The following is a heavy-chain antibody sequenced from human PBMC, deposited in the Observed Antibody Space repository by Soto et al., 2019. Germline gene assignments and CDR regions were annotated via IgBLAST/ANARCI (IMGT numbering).Heavy chain of an antibody. CDR2: INHSGST. V-gene: IGHV4-34*01. D-gene: IGHD6-13*01. Sequence: SETLSLTCAVYGGSFSGYYWSWIRQPPGKGLEWIGEINHSGSTNYNPSLKSRVTISVDTSKNQFSLKLSSVTAADTAVYYCARAYSSSSNWFDPWGQGTLVTVSS. CDR1: GGSFSGYY. J-gene: IGHJ5*02. CDR3: ARAYSSSSNWFDP.